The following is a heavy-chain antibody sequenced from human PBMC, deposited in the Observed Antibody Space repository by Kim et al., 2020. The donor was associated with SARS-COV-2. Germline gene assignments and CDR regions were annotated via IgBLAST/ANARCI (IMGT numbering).Heavy chain of an antibody. CDR3: AKDWVGRSIVVVVAATSAIDY. Sequence: GGSLRLSCAASGFTFSSYAMSWVRQAPGKGLEWVSAISGSGGSTYYADSVKGRFTISRDNSKNTLYLQMNSLRAEDTAVYYCAKDWVGRSIVVVVAATSAIDYWGQGTLVTVSS. CDR2: ISGSGGST. CDR1: GFTFSSYA. J-gene: IGHJ4*02. D-gene: IGHD2-15*01. V-gene: IGHV3-23*01.